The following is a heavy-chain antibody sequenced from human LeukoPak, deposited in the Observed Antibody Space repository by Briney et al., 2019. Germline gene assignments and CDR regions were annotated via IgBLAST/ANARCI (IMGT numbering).Heavy chain of an antibody. V-gene: IGHV4-59*08. J-gene: IGHJ4*02. Sequence: SETLSPTCTVSGGSISSYYWSWIRQPPGKGLEWIGYIYYSGSTNYNPSLKSRVTISVDTSKNQFSLKLSSVTAADTAVYYCARSASWSFLQADWGQGTLVTVSS. CDR2: IYYSGST. CDR1: GGSISSYY. D-gene: IGHD3-3*01. CDR3: ARSASWSFLQAD.